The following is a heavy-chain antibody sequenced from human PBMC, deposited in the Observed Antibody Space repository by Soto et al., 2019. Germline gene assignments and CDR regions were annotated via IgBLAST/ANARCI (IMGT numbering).Heavy chain of an antibody. CDR2: ISHSEGS. V-gene: IGHV4-4*02. CDR1: GGSISSTKW. CDR3: ATQTISYTWDV. J-gene: IGHJ6*02. D-gene: IGHD4-4*01. Sequence: QVQLQESGPGLVKPSGTLSLTCAVSGGSISSTKWWTWVRQPPGKGLEWIAEISHSEGSNYNPSLKSRVAMSLDNTKNQISLRLSSVTAADTAVYYCATQTISYTWDVWGQGTTVTVS.